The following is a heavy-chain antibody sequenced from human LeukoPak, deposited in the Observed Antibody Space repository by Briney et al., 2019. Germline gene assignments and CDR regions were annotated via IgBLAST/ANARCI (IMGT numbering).Heavy chain of an antibody. CDR1: GGSISSYY. J-gene: IGHJ4*02. D-gene: IGHD6-13*01. Sequence: SETLSPTCTVSGGSISSYYWSWIRQPPGKGLEWIGYIYYSGSTNYNPSLKSRVTISVDTSKNQFSLKLSSVTAADTAVYYCARAGKLSKAAAGTFDYWGQGTLVTVSS. CDR2: IYYSGST. V-gene: IGHV4-59*01. CDR3: ARAGKLSKAAAGTFDY.